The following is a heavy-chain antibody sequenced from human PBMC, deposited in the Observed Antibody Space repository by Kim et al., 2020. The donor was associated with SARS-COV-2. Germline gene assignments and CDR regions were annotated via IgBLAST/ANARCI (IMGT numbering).Heavy chain of an antibody. V-gene: IGHV3-23*05. J-gene: IGHJ3*02. D-gene: IGHD3-10*01. CDR3: GKCGLGMYNDAFNI. Sequence: YEDSVQGRFTISRDKYKNTMYLQMDSLRVDDTAIYYCGKCGLGMYNDAFNIWGQGTMVTVSS.